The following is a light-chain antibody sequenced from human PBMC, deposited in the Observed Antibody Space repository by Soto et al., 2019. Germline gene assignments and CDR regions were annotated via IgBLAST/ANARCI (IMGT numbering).Light chain of an antibody. Sequence: QSVLTQPPSASGTPGQRVTISCSGSSSNIGSNYVYWYQQLPGTAPKPLIYRNNQRPSGVPDRFSGSKPGTSASLAISGLRSEDEADYYCAAWDDSLSGYVFGTGTKLTVL. CDR1: SSNIGSNY. CDR3: AAWDDSLSGYV. J-gene: IGLJ1*01. CDR2: RNN. V-gene: IGLV1-47*01.